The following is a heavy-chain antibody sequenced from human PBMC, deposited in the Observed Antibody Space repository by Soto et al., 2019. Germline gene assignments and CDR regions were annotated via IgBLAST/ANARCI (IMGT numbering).Heavy chain of an antibody. CDR3: ARVVGQWLGDAFDI. D-gene: IGHD6-19*01. J-gene: IGHJ3*02. V-gene: IGHV1-18*01. CDR1: GYTFTSSG. Sequence: ASVKVSCKASGYTFTSSGISWVRQAPGQGLEWMGWISAYNGNTNYAQKLQGRVTMTTDTSTSTAYMELRSLRSDDTAVYYCARVVGQWLGDAFDIWGQGTMVTVSS. CDR2: ISAYNGNT.